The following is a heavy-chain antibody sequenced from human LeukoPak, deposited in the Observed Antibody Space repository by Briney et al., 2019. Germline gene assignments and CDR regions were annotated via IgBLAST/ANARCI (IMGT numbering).Heavy chain of an antibody. CDR2: IYYSGST. CDR1: GGSISSSSYY. Sequence: SETLSLTCTVSGGSISSSSYYWGWIRQPPGKGLEWIANIYYSGSTYYNPSLKSRVTISVDTSKNQFSLKLPSVTAADTAVYYCARIRWLQLGYFDSWGQGTLVTVSS. V-gene: IGHV4-39*07. J-gene: IGHJ4*02. CDR3: ARIRWLQLGYFDS. D-gene: IGHD5-24*01.